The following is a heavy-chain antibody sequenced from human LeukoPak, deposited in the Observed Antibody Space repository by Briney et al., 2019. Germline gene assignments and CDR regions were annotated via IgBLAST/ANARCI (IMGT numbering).Heavy chain of an antibody. CDR1: GFTFSSYG. CDR3: AKGVIYCSGGNCYFGTFDI. Sequence: GGSLRLSCAASGFTFSSYGMHWVRQAPGKGLEWLAVISFGGTDAFYADSVKGRFTISRDNSKNTLYLQMNSLRAEDTAVYYCAKGVIYCSGGNCYFGTFDIWGQGTMVTVSS. V-gene: IGHV3-30*18. J-gene: IGHJ3*02. CDR2: ISFGGTDA. D-gene: IGHD2-15*01.